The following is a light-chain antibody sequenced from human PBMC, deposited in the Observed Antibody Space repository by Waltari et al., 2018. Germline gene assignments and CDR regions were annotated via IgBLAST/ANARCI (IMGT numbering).Light chain of an antibody. CDR1: ETINTW. CDR3: QQYNSYPYT. J-gene: IGKJ2*01. CDR2: DAS. V-gene: IGKV1-5*01. Sequence: DIQMTQSPSTLSASVGDRATITCRASETINTWLAWYQQKPGKAPNLLIYDASSLQSGVPSRFSGSGSGTELTLTISSLQPGDFATYHCQQYNSYPYTFGQGTKLEI.